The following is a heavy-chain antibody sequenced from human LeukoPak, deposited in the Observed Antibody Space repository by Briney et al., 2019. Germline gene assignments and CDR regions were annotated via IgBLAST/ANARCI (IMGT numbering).Heavy chain of an antibody. J-gene: IGHJ5*02. V-gene: IGHV1-46*01. CDR1: GYTFTSYY. Sequence: ASVKVSCKASGYTFTSYYMHWVRQAPGQGLEWMGIINPSGGSTSYAQKFQGRVTMTRDTSTSTVYMELSSLRSKDTAVYYCARVLIAAAVLDPWGQGTLVTVSS. D-gene: IGHD6-13*01. CDR3: ARVLIAAAVLDP. CDR2: INPSGGST.